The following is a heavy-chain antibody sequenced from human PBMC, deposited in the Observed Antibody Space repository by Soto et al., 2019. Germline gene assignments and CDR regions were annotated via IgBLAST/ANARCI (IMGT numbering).Heavy chain of an antibody. V-gene: IGHV4-34*01. J-gene: IGHJ4*02. D-gene: IGHD3-16*01. CDR1: GGSFRGYF. CDR3: QGGDF. CDR2: INDSGNT. Sequence: SETLSLTGAVSGGSFRGYFWSWIRQYPAKGLEWIGEINDSGNTYYNPSFKSRLTISVDTSTSQISLRLTSVTAADSAVYYCQGGDFWGQGTRVTV.